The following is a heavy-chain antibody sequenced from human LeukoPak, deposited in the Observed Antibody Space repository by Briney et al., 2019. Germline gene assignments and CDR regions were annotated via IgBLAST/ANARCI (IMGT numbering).Heavy chain of an antibody. V-gene: IGHV4-30-4*01. D-gene: IGHD3-9*01. CDR1: GGSISSGDYY. J-gene: IGHJ4*02. CDR2: IYYSGST. CDR3: ARYDILTGYYSPHFDY. Sequence: PSQTLSLTCTVSGGSISSGDYYWSWIRQPPGKGLEWIGYIYYSGSTYYNPSLKSRVTISVDTSKNQLSLKLSSVTAADTAVYYCARYDILTGYYSPHFDYWGQGTLVTVSS.